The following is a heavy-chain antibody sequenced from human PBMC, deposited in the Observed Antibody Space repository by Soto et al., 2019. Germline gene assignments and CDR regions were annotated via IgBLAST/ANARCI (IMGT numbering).Heavy chain of an antibody. D-gene: IGHD1-7*01. CDR3: ARDQEGNNWNYGAYNSFDP. CDR2: INPNSGGT. V-gene: IGHV1-2*02. Sequence: QVQLVQSGAEVKKPGASVKVSCKASGYTFTGYYMHWVRQAPGQGLEWMGWINPNSGGTNYAQKFQGRVTMTRDTSISTAYMELSRLRSDDTAVYYCARDQEGNNWNYGAYNSFDPWGQGTLVTVSS. J-gene: IGHJ5*02. CDR1: GYTFTGYY.